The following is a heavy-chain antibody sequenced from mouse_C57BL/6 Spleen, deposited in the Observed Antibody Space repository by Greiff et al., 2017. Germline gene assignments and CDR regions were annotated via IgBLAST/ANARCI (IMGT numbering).Heavy chain of an antibody. Sequence: EVQVVESGGGLVKPGGSLKLSCAASGFTFSDYGMHWVRQAPEKGLEWVAYISSGSSTIYYADTVKGRFTISRDNAKNTLFLQMTSLRSEDTAMYYCARLYDGYSLYAMDYWGQGTSVTVSS. CDR1: GFTFSDYG. CDR3: ARLYDGYSLYAMDY. J-gene: IGHJ4*01. D-gene: IGHD2-3*01. V-gene: IGHV5-17*01. CDR2: ISSGSSTI.